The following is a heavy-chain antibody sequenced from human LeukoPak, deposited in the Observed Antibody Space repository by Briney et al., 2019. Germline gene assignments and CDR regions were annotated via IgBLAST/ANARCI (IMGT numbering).Heavy chain of an antibody. CDR1: GFTLSSYW. CDR2: TKSDGSDT. V-gene: IGHV3-74*01. J-gene: IGHJ6*02. Sequence: TGGSLRLSGAASGFTLSSYWMHWDRQVPGIGLIWVLRTKSDGSDTGYADSVKGRFTISRDNAKNTLYLQMNSLRDKDTAVYYCARDRAHDFWSGYYPNYYGMDVWGQGTTVTVSS. D-gene: IGHD3-3*01. CDR3: ARDRAHDFWSGYYPNYYGMDV.